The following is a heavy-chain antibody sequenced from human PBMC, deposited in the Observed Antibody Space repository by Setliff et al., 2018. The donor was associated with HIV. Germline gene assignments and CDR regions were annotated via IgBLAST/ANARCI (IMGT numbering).Heavy chain of an antibody. CDR2: TYYTGST. Sequence: LSLPCTVSGGSIRSGDYFLSWIRQAPGKDLDWIGCTYYTGSTHYNPSLKGLLSMSTSTNQFSLTLSTVTAADTAVYYCARAEQLALGDYYYMDVWGKGTTVTVSS. J-gene: IGHJ6*03. CDR3: ARAEQLALGDYYYMDV. V-gene: IGHV4-30-4*08. D-gene: IGHD6-6*01. CDR1: GGSIRSGDYF.